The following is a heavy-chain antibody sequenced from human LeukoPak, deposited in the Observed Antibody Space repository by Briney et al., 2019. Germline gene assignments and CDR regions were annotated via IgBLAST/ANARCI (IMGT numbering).Heavy chain of an antibody. CDR3: AKYGDTAMDY. J-gene: IGHJ4*02. Sequence: HPGGSLRLSCAASVFTFCSYCMHWVRQAPCKGLEWLAVISYDGSNKYYADSVKGRFTISRDNSKNTLYPQMNSLRAEDTAVYYCAKYGDTAMDYWGQGTLVTVSS. CDR2: ISYDGSNK. V-gene: IGHV3-30*18. D-gene: IGHD5-18*01. CDR1: VFTFCSYC.